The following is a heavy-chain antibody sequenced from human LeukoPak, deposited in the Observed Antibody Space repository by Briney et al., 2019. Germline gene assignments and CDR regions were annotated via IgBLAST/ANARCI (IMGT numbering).Heavy chain of an antibody. CDR1: GGSISSYY. J-gene: IGHJ3*02. CDR2: IYYSGST. Sequence: PSETLFLTCTVSGGSISSYYWSWIRQPPGKGLEWIGYIYYSGSTNYNPSLKSRVTISVDTSKNQFSLKLSSVTAADTAVYYCARDGHAFDIWGQGTMVTVSS. V-gene: IGHV4-59*01. CDR3: ARDGHAFDI.